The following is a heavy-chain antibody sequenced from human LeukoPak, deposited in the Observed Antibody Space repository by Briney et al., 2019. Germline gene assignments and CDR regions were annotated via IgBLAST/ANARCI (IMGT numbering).Heavy chain of an antibody. D-gene: IGHD3-22*01. CDR1: GFTFSSYS. CDR3: ARDGYYDSSGYGYMDV. V-gene: IGHV3-21*01. Sequence: GGSLRLSCAASGFTFSSYSMNWVRQAPGKGLEWVSSISSSSSYIYYTDSVKGRFTISRDNAKNSLYLQMNSLRAEDTAVYYCARDGYYDSSGYGYMDVWGKGTTVTVSS. J-gene: IGHJ6*03. CDR2: ISSSSSYI.